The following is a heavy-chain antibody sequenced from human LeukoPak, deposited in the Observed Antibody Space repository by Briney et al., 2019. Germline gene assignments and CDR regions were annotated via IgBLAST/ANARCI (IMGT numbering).Heavy chain of an antibody. D-gene: IGHD2-2*01. V-gene: IGHV1-2*02. CDR2: INPNSGGT. CDR3: AREYIVVVPAANDGRWFDP. Sequence: ASVKVSCKASGYTFTGYYVHWVRQAPGQGLEWMGCINPNSGGTNYAQKFQGRVTMTRDTSISTAYMELSRLRSDDTAVYYCAREYIVVVPAANDGRWFDPWGQGTLVTVSS. CDR1: GYTFTGYY. J-gene: IGHJ5*02.